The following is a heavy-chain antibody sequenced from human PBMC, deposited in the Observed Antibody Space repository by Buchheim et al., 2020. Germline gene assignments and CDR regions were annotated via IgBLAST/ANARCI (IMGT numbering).Heavy chain of an antibody. D-gene: IGHD3-3*01. J-gene: IGHJ6*02. CDR1: GFTFSRYW. V-gene: IGHV3-74*01. CDR2: INSDGSST. CDR3: ARVYDFWSGISLGMDV. Sequence: EVQLVESGGGSVQPGGSLRLSCAASGFTFSRYWMHWVRQAPGKGLVWVSRINSDGSSTSYAGSVKGRFTISSDNAKNTLYLQMNSLRAEDTAVYYCARVYDFWSGISLGMDVWGQGTT.